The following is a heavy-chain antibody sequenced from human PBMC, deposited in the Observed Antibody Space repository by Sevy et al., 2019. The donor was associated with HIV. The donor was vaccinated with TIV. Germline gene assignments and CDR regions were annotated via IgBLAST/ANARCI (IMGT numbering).Heavy chain of an antibody. CDR1: GFTFNNYA. CDR3: AKDRFDGSGYYPEGAFDI. V-gene: IGHV3-23*01. Sequence: GESLKISCAASGFTFNNYAMNWVRQAPGKGLEWVSAISGSGFSTYYADSVKGRFTFSRDNSKNTLYLQMNSLRAEEKAVYYCAKDRFDGSGYYPEGAFDIWGQGTMVTVSS. CDR2: ISGSGFST. J-gene: IGHJ3*02. D-gene: IGHD3-22*01.